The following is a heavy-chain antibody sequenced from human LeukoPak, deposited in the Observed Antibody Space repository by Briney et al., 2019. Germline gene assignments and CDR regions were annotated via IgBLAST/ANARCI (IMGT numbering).Heavy chain of an antibody. J-gene: IGHJ6*04. CDR2: ISSSSSYI. CDR3: AREQDGDYSIYYGMDV. V-gene: IGHV3-21*01. CDR1: GFTFSSYS. D-gene: IGHD4-17*01. Sequence: PGGSLRLSCAASGFTFSSYSMNWVRQAPGKGPEWVSSISSSSSYIYYADSVKGRFTISRDNAKNSLYLQMNSLRAEDTAVYYCAREQDGDYSIYYGMDVWGKGTTVTVSS.